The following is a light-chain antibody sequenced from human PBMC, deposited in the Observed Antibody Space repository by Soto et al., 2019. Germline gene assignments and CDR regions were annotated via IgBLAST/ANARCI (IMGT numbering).Light chain of an antibody. CDR2: KGT. CDR3: CSSAPESAYV. J-gene: IGLJ1*01. V-gene: IGLV2-23*01. CDR1: SDDVGAYNS. Sequence: QSALAQPASVSGSPGQSITISCTGTSDDVGAYNSVSWYQKLPHKAPQVILYKGTQRPSGVSSRFSGSTSGNAASLTISGLQADDEADYFSCSSAPESAYVFGTGTKVTVL.